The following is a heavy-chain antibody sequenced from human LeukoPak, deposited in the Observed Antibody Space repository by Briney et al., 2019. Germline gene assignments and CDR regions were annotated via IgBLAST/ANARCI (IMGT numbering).Heavy chain of an antibody. CDR3: TFSSSWYGGDWFDP. D-gene: IGHD6-13*01. CDR2: IRSKVYGGTT. J-gene: IGHJ5*02. V-gene: IGHV3-49*03. CDR1: GITFGDYA. Sequence: GGSLRLSCTASGITFGDYAMSWFRQAPGKGLEWVGFIRSKVYGGTTEYAASVKGRFTISRDDSKSIAYLQMNSLKTEDTAVYYCTFSSSWYGGDWFDPWGQGTLVTVSS.